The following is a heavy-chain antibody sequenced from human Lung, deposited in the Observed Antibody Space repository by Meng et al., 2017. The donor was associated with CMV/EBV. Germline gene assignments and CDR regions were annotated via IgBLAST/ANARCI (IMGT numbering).Heavy chain of an antibody. D-gene: IGHD6-19*01. CDR3: ASFPPPGKQWLVTDY. CDR2: IYHSGST. CDR1: GGSISSSNW. Sequence: QRRLREWGPGLWRPSGTLSRTCAVSGGSISSSNWWSCVRQPPGKGLEWIGEIYHSGSTNYNPSLKSRVTISVDKSKNQFSLKLSSVSAADTAVYYCASFPPPGKQWLVTDYWGQGTLVTVSS. V-gene: IGHV4-4*02. J-gene: IGHJ4*02.